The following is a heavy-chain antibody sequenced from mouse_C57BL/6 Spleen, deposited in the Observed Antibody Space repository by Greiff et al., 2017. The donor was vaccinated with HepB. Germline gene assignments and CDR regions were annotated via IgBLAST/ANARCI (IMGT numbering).Heavy chain of an antibody. CDR1: GYSFTGYY. D-gene: IGHD1-1*01. Sequence: EVQLQQSGPELVKPGASVKISCKASGYSFTGYYMNWVKQSPEKSLEWIGEINPSTGGTTYNQKFKAKATLTVDKSSSTAYMQLKSLTSEDSAVYYCARKFSDYYGSSSLDYWGQGTTLTVSS. J-gene: IGHJ2*01. CDR2: INPSTGGT. V-gene: IGHV1-42*01. CDR3: ARKFSDYYGSSSLDY.